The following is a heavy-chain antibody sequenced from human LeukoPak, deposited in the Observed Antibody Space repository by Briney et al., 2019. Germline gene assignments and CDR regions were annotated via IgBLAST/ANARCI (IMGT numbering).Heavy chain of an antibody. CDR2: IYYSGST. CDR3: ARVGFGYYDSSGFDY. D-gene: IGHD3-22*01. Sequence: SETLSLTCTVSGGSISSSSYYWGWIRQPPGKGMEWIGSIYYSGSTYYNPSLKSRVTISVDTSKNQFSLKLSSVTAADTAVYYCARVGFGYYDSSGFDYWGQGTLVTVSS. J-gene: IGHJ4*02. V-gene: IGHV4-39*07. CDR1: GGSISSSSYY.